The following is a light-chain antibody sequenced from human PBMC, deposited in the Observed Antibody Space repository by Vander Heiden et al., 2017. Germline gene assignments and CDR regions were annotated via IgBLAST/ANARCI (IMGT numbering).Light chain of an antibody. V-gene: IGKV1-33*01. CDR3: PQNENLPPNA. J-gene: IGKJ4*01. Sequence: DIQMTQPPSSLSASVGDRVTITCQASQDISNYLNWYQQKPGIAPKLLIYDAFNLATGVPSRFSGTRHGTCFTFAIGIRQPVATATYYCPQNENLPPNAFGGGTKVELK. CDR2: DAF. CDR1: QDISNY.